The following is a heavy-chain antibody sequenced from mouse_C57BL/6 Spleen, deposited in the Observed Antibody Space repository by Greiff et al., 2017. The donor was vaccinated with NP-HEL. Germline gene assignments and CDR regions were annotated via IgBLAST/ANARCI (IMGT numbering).Heavy chain of an antibody. J-gene: IGHJ4*01. CDR1: GYTFTSYW. CDR2: IYPGSGST. D-gene: IGHD2-4*01. Sequence: QVQLQQPGAELVKPGASVKMSCKASGYTFTSYWITWVQQRPGQGLEWIGDIYPGSGSTNYNEKFKSKATLTVDTSSSTAYMQLSSLTSEDSAVYYCARYYDYDAGPLYYAMDYWGQGTSVTVSS. CDR3: ARYYDYDAGPLYYAMDY. V-gene: IGHV1-55*01.